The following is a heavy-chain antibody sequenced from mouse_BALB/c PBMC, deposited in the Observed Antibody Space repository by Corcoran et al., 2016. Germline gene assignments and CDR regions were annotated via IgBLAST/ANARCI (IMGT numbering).Heavy chain of an antibody. V-gene: IGHV14-3*02. CDR1: VFNIKDTY. Sequence: EGQLQQSGAELVKPGASVKLSCTAAVFNIKDTYMHWVKQRPEQGLEWIGRIDPANGNTKYDPKFQGKATITADTSSNTAYLQLSSLTSEDTAVYYCANWDWYFDVWGAGTTVTVSS. D-gene: IGHD4-1*01. CDR3: ANWDWYFDV. CDR2: IDPANGNT. J-gene: IGHJ1*01.